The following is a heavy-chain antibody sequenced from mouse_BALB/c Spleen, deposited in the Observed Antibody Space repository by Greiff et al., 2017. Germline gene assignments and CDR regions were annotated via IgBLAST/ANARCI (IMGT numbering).Heavy chain of an antibody. CDR3: AREGAYYDYDN. Sequence: EVQLQQSGPELVKPGASVKISCKASGYTFTDYNMHWVKQSHGKSLEWIGYIYPYNGGTGYNQKFKSKATLTVDNSSSTAYMELRSLTSEDSAVYYCAREGAYYDYDNWGQGTTLTVSS. J-gene: IGHJ2*01. D-gene: IGHD2-4*01. CDR2: IYPYNGGT. CDR1: GYTFTDYN. V-gene: IGHV1S29*02.